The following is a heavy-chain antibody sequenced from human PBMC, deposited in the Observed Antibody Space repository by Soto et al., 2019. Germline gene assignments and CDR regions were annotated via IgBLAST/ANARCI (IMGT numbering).Heavy chain of an antibody. D-gene: IGHD3-10*01. CDR1: GFTFSSYA. J-gene: IGHJ4*02. Sequence: GGSLRLSCAASGFTFSSYAMSWVRQAPGKGLEWVSAISGSGGSTYYADSVKGRFTISRDNSKNTLYLQMNSLRAEDTAVYYCAKPLLLWFGEESPFDYWGQGTLVTVSS. V-gene: IGHV3-23*01. CDR3: AKPLLLWFGEESPFDY. CDR2: ISGSGGST.